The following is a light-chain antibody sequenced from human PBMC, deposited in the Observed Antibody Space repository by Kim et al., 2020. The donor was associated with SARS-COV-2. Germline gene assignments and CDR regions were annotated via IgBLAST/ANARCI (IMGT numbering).Light chain of an antibody. CDR1: QSVTSSS. V-gene: IGKV3-20*01. Sequence: SQGERATLACRASQSVTSSSLAWYKQKHGQTPRLRIYGASSRAAGIPDRFSGSGSGTDFTLTVSRLEPEDFAVYYCQQYGKSPVTFGQGTRLEIK. CDR2: GAS. CDR3: QQYGKSPVT. J-gene: IGKJ5*01.